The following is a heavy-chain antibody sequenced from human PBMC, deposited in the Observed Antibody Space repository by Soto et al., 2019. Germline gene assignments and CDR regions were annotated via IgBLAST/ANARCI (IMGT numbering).Heavy chain of an antibody. V-gene: IGHV3-15*01. CDR2: IKSKKDGGTI. J-gene: IGHJ4*02. Sequence: EVQLVESGGGLVEPGGSLRLTCAVSGAPFSGHWMSWVRQAPGKGLEWVARIKSKKDGGTIEYAAPVKGRLTISRDDARNTLYLKMNSLKTEDTAIYYCTAETYCGGGSCPEYWGQGTLVTVSS. D-gene: IGHD2-15*01. CDR3: TAETYCGGGSCPEY. CDR1: GAPFSGHW.